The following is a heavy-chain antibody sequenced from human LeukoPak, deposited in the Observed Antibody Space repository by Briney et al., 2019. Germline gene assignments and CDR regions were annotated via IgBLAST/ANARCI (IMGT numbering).Heavy chain of an antibody. Sequence: PSETLSLTCTVSGYSLSSGFFCDWIRQSPGKGLEWIGSFSHRGGSYHNPSLQSRVTISVDTSKNQFSLRLNSVTAADTAVYYCARLHHDYGSGTYGGAYNYYMDVWGKGTTVTVSS. D-gene: IGHD3-10*01. J-gene: IGHJ6*03. CDR2: FSHRGGS. CDR1: GYSLSSGFF. V-gene: IGHV4-38-2*02. CDR3: ARLHHDYGSGTYGGAYNYYMDV.